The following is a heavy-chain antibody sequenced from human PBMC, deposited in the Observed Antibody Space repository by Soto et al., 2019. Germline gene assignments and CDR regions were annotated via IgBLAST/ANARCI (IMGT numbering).Heavy chain of an antibody. Sequence: EVQLVESGGGLVQPGGSLKLSCTASGFRVTDSAMDWVRQAAGKGLEWVGRIRSKGNIHATTYGESVKGRFRISRDESQNMVYLQMNSLKIEDTAVYYCARHQGYLYGSNSLDAWGQGTLVTVSS. J-gene: IGHJ5*02. CDR1: GFRVTDSA. D-gene: IGHD3-10*01. CDR3: ARHQGYLYGSNSLDA. CDR2: IRSKGNIHAT. V-gene: IGHV3-73*02.